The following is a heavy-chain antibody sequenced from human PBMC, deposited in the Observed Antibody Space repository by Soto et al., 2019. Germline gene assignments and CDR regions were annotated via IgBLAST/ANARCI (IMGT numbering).Heavy chain of an antibody. CDR3: ARQDIVATIGFDY. D-gene: IGHD5-12*01. V-gene: IGHV4-59*08. J-gene: IGHJ4*02. CDR2: IYYSGST. CDR1: GGSISSYY. Sequence: SETLSLTCTVSGGSISSYYWSWIRHPPGKGLEWIGYIYYSGSTNYNPSLKSRVTISVDTSKNQFSLKLSSVTAADTAVYYCARQDIVATIGFDYWGQGTLVTVSS.